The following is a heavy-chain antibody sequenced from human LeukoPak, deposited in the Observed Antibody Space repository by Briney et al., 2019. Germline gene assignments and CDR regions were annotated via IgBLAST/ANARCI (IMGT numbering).Heavy chain of an antibody. V-gene: IGHV3-48*03. D-gene: IGHD2-15*01. J-gene: IGHJ4*02. Sequence: GGSLRLSCAASGFTFSSYEMNWVRQAPGKGLEWVSYISSSGSTIYYADSVKGRFTTSRDNSKNTLYLQMNSLRAEDTAVYYCAYCSGGSCYYFDYWGQGTLVTVSS. CDR2: ISSSGSTI. CDR1: GFTFSSYE. CDR3: AYCSGGSCYYFDY.